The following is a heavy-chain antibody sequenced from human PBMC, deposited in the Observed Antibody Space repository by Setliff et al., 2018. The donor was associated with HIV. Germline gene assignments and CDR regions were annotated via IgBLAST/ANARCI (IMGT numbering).Heavy chain of an antibody. D-gene: IGHD5-18*01. V-gene: IGHV1-69*06. CDR1: GGPFSSYA. Sequence: SGKGSWKAAGGPFSSYAISWVRQAPGQGREWRGGIIPIFGTANYAQKFQGRVTITADKSTSTAYMELSSLRSEDTAVYYCARDAVPRGYSYGYFQNYWGQGTLVTVSS. CDR2: IIPIFGTA. J-gene: IGHJ4*02. CDR3: ARDAVPRGYSYGYFQNY.